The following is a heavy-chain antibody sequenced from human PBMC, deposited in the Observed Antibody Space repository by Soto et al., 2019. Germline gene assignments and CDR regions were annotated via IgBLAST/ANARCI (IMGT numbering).Heavy chain of an antibody. Sequence: GGSLRLSCAASGFTFSSYAMSWVRQAPGKGLEWVSAISGSGGSTYYADSVKCRFTISRDNSKNTLYLQMNSLRAEDTAVYYCAKDHETYYDFWSGYSTFFYFDYWGQGTLVTVSS. CDR1: GFTFSSYA. CDR2: ISGSGGST. CDR3: AKDHETYYDFWSGYSTFFYFDY. D-gene: IGHD3-3*01. J-gene: IGHJ4*02. V-gene: IGHV3-23*01.